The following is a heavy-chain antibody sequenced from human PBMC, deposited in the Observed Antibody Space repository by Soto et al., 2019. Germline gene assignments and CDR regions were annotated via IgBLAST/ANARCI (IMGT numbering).Heavy chain of an antibody. CDR1: GYSFTSYW. CDR2: IYPGDSDT. Sequence: PGESLKISCKGSGYSFTSYWIGWVRQMPGKGLEWMGIIYPGDSDTRYSPSFQGQVTISADKSISTAYLQWSSLKASDTAMYYCARHPYCISTSCYGYYYYGMDVWGQGTTVTVSS. D-gene: IGHD2-2*01. J-gene: IGHJ6*02. V-gene: IGHV5-51*01. CDR3: ARHPYCISTSCYGYYYYGMDV.